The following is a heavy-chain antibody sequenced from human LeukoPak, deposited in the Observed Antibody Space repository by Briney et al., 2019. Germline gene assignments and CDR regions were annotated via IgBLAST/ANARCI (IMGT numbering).Heavy chain of an antibody. CDR2: INPNSGGT. CDR3: ARAVWFGELFPDY. CDR1: GYTFIGYY. D-gene: IGHD3-10*01. V-gene: IGHV1-2*02. J-gene: IGHJ4*02. Sequence: ASVKVSCKASGYTFIGYYIHWVRQAPGQGLEWMGWINPNSGGTNYAQKFQGRVTMTRDTSISTAYMELSRLRSDDTAVYYCARAVWFGELFPDYWGQGTLVTVSS.